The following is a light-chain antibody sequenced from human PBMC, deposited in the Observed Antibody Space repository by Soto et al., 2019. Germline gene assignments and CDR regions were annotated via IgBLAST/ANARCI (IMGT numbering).Light chain of an antibody. CDR3: KQYNNWPPTFT. J-gene: IGKJ3*01. V-gene: IGKV3-15*01. CDR2: GAS. Sequence: EIVMTQSPATLSVSPGERATLSCRASQSVSSNLAWYQQKPDQAPRLLIYGASTRATGIPARFSGSGSGTEFTLTISSLQSEDFAVYYCKQYNNWPPTFTFGPGTKVDIK. CDR1: QSVSSN.